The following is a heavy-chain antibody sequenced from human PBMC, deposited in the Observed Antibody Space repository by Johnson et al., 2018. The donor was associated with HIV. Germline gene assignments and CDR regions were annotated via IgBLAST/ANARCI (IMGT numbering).Heavy chain of an antibody. D-gene: IGHD6-6*01. CDR2: ITYDGSNK. J-gene: IGHJ3*02. V-gene: IGHV3-30*03. Sequence: QVQLVESGGGVMQPGKSLRLYCEASGFTFRSYAMHWVRQAPGKGLEWVAVITYDGSNKYYADSVKGRFTISRDNSKNTLYLQMNSLRAEDTAVYYCARRGYSSSSGGNYPKVRSPAFDIWGQGTMVTVSS. CDR1: GFTFRSYA. CDR3: ARRGYSSSSGGNYPKVRSPAFDI.